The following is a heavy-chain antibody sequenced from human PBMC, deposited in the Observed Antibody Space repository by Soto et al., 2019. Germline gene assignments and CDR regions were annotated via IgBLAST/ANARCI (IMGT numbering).Heavy chain of an antibody. CDR2: IYYSGST. D-gene: IGHD1-1*01. CDR3: ARGANNWNLLRFLGPYYFDY. V-gene: IGHV4-31*03. CDR1: GGSISSGGYY. J-gene: IGHJ4*02. Sequence: QVQLQESGPGLVKPSQTLSLTCTVSGGSISSGGYYWSWIRQHPGKGLEWIGYIYYSGSTYYNPSLKSRVTISVDTSKNQFSLKLSSVTAADTAVYYCARGANNWNLLRFLGPYYFDYWGQGTLVTVSS.